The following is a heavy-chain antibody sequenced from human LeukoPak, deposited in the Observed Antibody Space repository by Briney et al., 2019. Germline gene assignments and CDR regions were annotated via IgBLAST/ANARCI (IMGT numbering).Heavy chain of an antibody. CDR1: GFTFSSYA. V-gene: IGHV3-23*01. J-gene: IGHJ4*02. D-gene: IGHD3-22*01. CDR2: ISSSGGST. CDR3: AKYMGSSVHYNSVDY. Sequence: GESLRLSCAASGFTFSSYAMSWVRQAPGKGLEWVSVISSSGGSTYYADSVKGRFTISRDNSKNTLYLQMNSLRAEDTAVYYCAKYMGSSVHYNSVDYWGQGTLVTVSS.